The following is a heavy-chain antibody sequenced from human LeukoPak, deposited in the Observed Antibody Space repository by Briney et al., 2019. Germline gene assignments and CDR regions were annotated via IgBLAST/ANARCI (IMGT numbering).Heavy chain of an antibody. CDR2: ISGSGGST. V-gene: IGHV3-23*01. J-gene: IGHJ3*02. D-gene: IGHD3-10*01. CDR3: AKRLKDRLLWFGEKTYDAFDI. Sequence: RSGGSLRPSCAASGFTFSSYAMSWVRQAPGKGLEWVSAISGSGGSTYYADSVKGRFTISRDNSKNTLYLQMNSLRAEDTAVYYCAKRLKDRLLWFGEKTYDAFDIWGQGTMVTVSS. CDR1: GFTFSSYA.